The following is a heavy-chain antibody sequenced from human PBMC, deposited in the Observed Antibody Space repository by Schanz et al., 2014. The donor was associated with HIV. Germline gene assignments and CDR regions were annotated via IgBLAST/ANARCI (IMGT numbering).Heavy chain of an antibody. CDR1: GFTFSSYW. J-gene: IGHJ6*02. V-gene: IGHV3-74*01. CDR2: INNDGSST. CDR3: ARETVNYYYGMDA. D-gene: IGHD4-4*01. Sequence: QLVESGGRLVKPGESLRLSCAASGFTFSSYWMYWVRQAPGKGLVWVSRINNDGSSTSYADSVKGRFTISRDNAKNTLYLQMNSLRVEDTAVYYCARETVNYYYGMDAWGQGTTVTVSS.